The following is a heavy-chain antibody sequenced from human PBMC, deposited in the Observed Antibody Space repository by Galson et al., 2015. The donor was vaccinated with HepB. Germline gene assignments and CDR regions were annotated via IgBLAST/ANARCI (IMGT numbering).Heavy chain of an antibody. D-gene: IGHD3-10*01. CDR3: ARDSSGYYGSGTYLLGY. V-gene: IGHV1-46*01. CDR1: GYTFTSYY. Sequence: SVKVSCKASGYTFTSYYMHWVRQAPGQGLEWMGIINPSGGSTSYAQKFQGRVTMTRDTSTSTVYMELSSLRSEDTAVYYCARDSSGYYGSGTYLLGYWGQGTLVTVSS. J-gene: IGHJ4*02. CDR2: INPSGGST.